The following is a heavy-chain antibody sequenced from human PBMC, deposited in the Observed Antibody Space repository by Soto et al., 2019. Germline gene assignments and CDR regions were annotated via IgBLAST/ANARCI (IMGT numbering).Heavy chain of an antibody. J-gene: IGHJ4*02. D-gene: IGHD3-10*01. CDR3: ASRRPVAGSAPFVY. V-gene: IGHV1-69*02. CDR1: GGTFSSYT. Sequence: QVQLVQSGAEVKKPGSSVKVSCKASGGTFSSYTISWVRQAPGQGLEWMGRIIPILGIANYAQKFQGRVTITADKSTSTAYIELSSLRSEYTAVYYCASRRPVAGSAPFVYWGQGTLVTVSS. CDR2: IIPILGIA.